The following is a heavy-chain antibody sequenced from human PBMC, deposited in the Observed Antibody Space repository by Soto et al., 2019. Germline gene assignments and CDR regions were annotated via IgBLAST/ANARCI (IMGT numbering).Heavy chain of an antibody. Sequence: GSLRLSCAASVLTVSIYWIHWVRQARGRGLVLVSRINGDGSATNYEDSEKGRFTISRDNAKNTLHLQMNSLRAEDTALYYCARREATDGVLDFWGQGTPVTVSS. D-gene: IGHD1-26*01. J-gene: IGHJ4*02. V-gene: IGHV3-74*01. CDR2: INGDGSAT. CDR1: VLTVSIYW. CDR3: ARREATDGVLDF.